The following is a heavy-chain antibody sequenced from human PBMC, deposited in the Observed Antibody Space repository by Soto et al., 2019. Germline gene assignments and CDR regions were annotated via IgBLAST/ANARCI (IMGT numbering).Heavy chain of an antibody. CDR2: ILYDGRNK. CDR3: ARESSITSSVFFDY. J-gene: IGHJ4*02. CDR1: GFTFSRYV. V-gene: IGHV3-30*04. Sequence: QVQLVESGGGVVQPGRSLRLSCAASGFTFSRYVMHWVRQAPGKGLEWVAVILYDGRNKYYADSVKGRFTISRDNANNTLYLQMNSLTGEDTAVYYWARESSITSSVFFDYWGQGTLVTVSS. D-gene: IGHD3-10*01.